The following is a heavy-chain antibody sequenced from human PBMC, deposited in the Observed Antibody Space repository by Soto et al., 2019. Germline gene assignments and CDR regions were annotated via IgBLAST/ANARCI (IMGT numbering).Heavy chain of an antibody. D-gene: IGHD6-13*01. J-gene: IGHJ6*03. CDR2: IIPILGIA. CDR3: ARFSGRAAAGHYYYRDV. V-gene: IGHV1-69*02. Sequence: SVKVACKGSGCTFSSYTIRCVGPATGKGLEWMGRIIPILGIANYAQKFQGRVTSTADKSTSTAYMKLSSLRSEYTAVYYCARFSGRAAAGHYYYRDVWGKRTTVTVSS. CDR1: GCTFSSYT.